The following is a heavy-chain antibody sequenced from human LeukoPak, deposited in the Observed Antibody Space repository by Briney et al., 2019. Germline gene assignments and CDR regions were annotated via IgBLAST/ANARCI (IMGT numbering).Heavy chain of an antibody. CDR3: ARKKGTSGSFDI. J-gene: IGHJ3*02. D-gene: IGHD3-22*01. CDR2: IIPIFDTT. Sequence: GSAVTVSGKASGGTFSTSAISWLRQAPGQGFEWVGGIIPIFDTTRYAQKFQGRVTITAAESTSTFYMELSSLRSDDTAMYFCARKKGTSGSFDIWGQGPMVTVSS. CDR1: GGTFSTSA. V-gene: IGHV1-69*01.